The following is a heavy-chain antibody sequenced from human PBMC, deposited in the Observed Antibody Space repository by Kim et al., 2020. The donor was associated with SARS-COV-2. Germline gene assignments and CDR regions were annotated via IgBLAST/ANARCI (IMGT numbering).Heavy chain of an antibody. Sequence: YEYAVKGRVTIPRDNYKNTMYLQMSSLRAEDTAVYYCVKPPYYDSSLYGYWGQGTLVTVSS. CDR3: VKPPYYDSSLYGY. D-gene: IGHD3-22*01. V-gene: IGHV3-64D*09. J-gene: IGHJ4*02.